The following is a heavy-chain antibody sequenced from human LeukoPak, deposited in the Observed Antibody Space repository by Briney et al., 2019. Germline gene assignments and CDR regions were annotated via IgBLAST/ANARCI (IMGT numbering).Heavy chain of an antibody. V-gene: IGHV1-69*13. D-gene: IGHD2-15*01. CDR3: ARASLGYCSGGSCYDN. CDR1: GGTFSSYA. CDR2: IIPIFGTA. Sequence: SVKVSCKASGGTFSSYAISWVRQAPGQGLEWMGGIIPIFGTANYAQKFQGRVTITADESTSTAYMELGSLRSEDTAVYYCARASLGYCSGGSCYDNWGQGTLVTVSS. J-gene: IGHJ4*02.